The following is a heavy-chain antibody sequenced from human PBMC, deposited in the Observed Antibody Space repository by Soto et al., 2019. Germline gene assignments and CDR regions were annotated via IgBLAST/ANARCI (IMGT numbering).Heavy chain of an antibody. D-gene: IGHD4-4*01. CDR1: GGTFSSYA. Sequence: SVKVSCKASGGTFSSYAISWVRQAPGQGLEWMGGIIPIFGTANYAQKFQGRVTITADESTSTAYMELSSLRSEDTAVYYCARGGNSHYYYYYYGMDVWGQGTTVTVSS. CDR3: ARGGNSHYYYYYYGMDV. CDR2: IIPIFGTA. J-gene: IGHJ6*02. V-gene: IGHV1-69*13.